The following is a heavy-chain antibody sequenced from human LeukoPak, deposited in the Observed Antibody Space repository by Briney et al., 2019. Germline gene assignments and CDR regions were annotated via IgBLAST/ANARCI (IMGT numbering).Heavy chain of an antibody. CDR3: AGYSYGGYYFDY. CDR1: GYTFTSYY. CDR2: IIPIFGTA. V-gene: IGHV1-69*13. J-gene: IGHJ4*02. D-gene: IGHD5-18*01. Sequence: GASVKVSCKASGYTFTSYYMHWVRQAPGQGLEWMGGIIPIFGTANYAQKFQGRVTITADESTSTAYMELSSLRSEDTAVYYCAGYSYGGYYFDYWGQGTLVTVSS.